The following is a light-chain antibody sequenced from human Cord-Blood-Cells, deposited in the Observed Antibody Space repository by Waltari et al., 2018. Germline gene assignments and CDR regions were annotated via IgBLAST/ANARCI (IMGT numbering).Light chain of an antibody. CDR2: EGS. J-gene: IGLJ2*01. CDR1: SSAVGSSNP. V-gene: IGLV2-23*01. CDR3: CSYAGSSTLV. Sequence: QSALTQPASVSGSPGQSTTISCTGTSSAVGSSNPVSWYQQHPGKAHKLMIYEGSKRPSGVSNRFSGSKSGNTASLTISGLQAEDEADYYCCSYAGSSTLVFGGGTKLTVL.